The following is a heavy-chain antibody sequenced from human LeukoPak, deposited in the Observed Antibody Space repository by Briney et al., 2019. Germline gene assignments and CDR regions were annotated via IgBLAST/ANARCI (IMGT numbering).Heavy chain of an antibody. CDR3: ARGRYYGSGTYPYYYYDMDV. D-gene: IGHD3-10*01. J-gene: IGHJ6*02. CDR1: GFTVSSNY. CDR2: IYSGGST. V-gene: IGHV3-53*05. Sequence: GGSLRLACAASGFTVSSNYMSWVRQAPGKGLEWVSVIYSGGSTYYADSVKGRFTISRDNPKNTLHLQMNSLRVEDMAVYYCARGRYYGSGTYPYYYYDMDVWGQGSTVTVSS.